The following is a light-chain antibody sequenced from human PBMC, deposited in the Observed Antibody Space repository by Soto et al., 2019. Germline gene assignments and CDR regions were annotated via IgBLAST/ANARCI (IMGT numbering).Light chain of an antibody. CDR1: QNIDNN. Sequence: EIVMTQSPATLSVSPGDRVTLSCRASQNIDNNLAWYQQRPGQPPRLLIYGASTRANGIPARFSGSGSGTEFTLTISRLQSEDFAVYCCQQYNNWPPLTCGGGTKVEIK. V-gene: IGKV3D-15*01. CDR2: GAS. J-gene: IGKJ4*01. CDR3: QQYNNWPPLT.